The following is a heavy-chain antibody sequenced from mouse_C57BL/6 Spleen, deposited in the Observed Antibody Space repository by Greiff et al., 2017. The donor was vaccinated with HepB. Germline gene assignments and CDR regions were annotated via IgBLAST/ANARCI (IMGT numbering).Heavy chain of an antibody. Sequence: EVMLVESGGGLVKPGGSLKLSCAASGFTFSDYGMHWVRQAPEKGLEWVAYISSGSSTIYYADTVKGRFTISRDNAKNNLFLQMTSLRSEDTAMYYCAKGGYGYGLGYFDVWGTGTTVTVSS. J-gene: IGHJ1*03. V-gene: IGHV5-17*01. CDR2: ISSGSSTI. CDR3: AKGGYGYGLGYFDV. D-gene: IGHD2-2*01. CDR1: GFTFSDYG.